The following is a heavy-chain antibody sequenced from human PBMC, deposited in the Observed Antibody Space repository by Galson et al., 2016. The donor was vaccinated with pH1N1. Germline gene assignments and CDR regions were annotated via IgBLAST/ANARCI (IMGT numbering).Heavy chain of an antibody. J-gene: IGHJ3*02. Sequence: QSGAEVKKPGESLKISCKASGYRFTSYWIAWVRQVPGKGLEWVGVVDPGGSTIRYGPPFQGQVTISSDKSINTAYLQWISLKASDTATYYCARQYDFGDYRGNAVDIWGQGTMVIVSS. CDR3: ARQYDFGDYRGNAVDI. D-gene: IGHD4-17*01. CDR1: GYRFTSYW. CDR2: VDPGGSTI. V-gene: IGHV5-51*03.